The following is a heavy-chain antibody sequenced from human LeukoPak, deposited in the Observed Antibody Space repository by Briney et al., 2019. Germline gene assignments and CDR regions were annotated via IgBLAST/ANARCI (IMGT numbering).Heavy chain of an antibody. V-gene: IGHV4-59*08. CDR1: GASICSYY. CDR2: ISQNGYT. Sequence: KASETLSLTCTVSGASICSYYWSWIRQPPGKGLEWIGYISQNGYTKYTPSLKSRVTISRDTSENQFSLILSSVTAADTAVYYCTRHDVVAVIGHGMAVWGQGTTVTVSS. CDR3: TRHDVVAVIGHGMAV. J-gene: IGHJ6*02. D-gene: IGHD2-15*01.